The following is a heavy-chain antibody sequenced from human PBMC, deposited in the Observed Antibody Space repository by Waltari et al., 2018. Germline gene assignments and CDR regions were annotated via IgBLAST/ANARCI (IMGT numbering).Heavy chain of an antibody. V-gene: IGHV3-23*01. CDR2: ISGTATGT. CDR1: GFTFSDCA. Sequence: ELHLLESGGGLVQPGGSLRLSCAASGFTFSDCAMSWVRQAPGKGLDWVSTISGTATGTYYTDSVKGRFTISRDNSKNTLYLQMNSLRAEDTAVYYCAKWNYYDNTVTRPWGQGTLVTVSS. D-gene: IGHD3-22*01. CDR3: AKWNYYDNTVTRP. J-gene: IGHJ5*02.